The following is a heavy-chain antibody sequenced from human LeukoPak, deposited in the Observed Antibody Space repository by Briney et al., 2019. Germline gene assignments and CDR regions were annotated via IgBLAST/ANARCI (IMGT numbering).Heavy chain of an antibody. D-gene: IGHD3-10*01. Sequence: SETLSLTCTVSGDSISSSSFYWGWIRQPPGKGLEWIGSIDSSGFAYYNPSLKSRVTVSVDTSKNQFSLKLSSVTAADTAVYYCARDMGQGAVDYWGQGTLVTVSS. CDR3: ARDMGQGAVDY. CDR1: GDSISSSSFY. CDR2: IDSSGFA. J-gene: IGHJ4*02. V-gene: IGHV4-39*07.